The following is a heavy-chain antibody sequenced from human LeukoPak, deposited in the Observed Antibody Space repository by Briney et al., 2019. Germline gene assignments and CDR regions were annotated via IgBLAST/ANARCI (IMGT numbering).Heavy chain of an antibody. CDR2: IYSGGDV. J-gene: IGHJ4*01. D-gene: IGHD5-24*01. Sequence: GGSLRLSCAASGFTVGSNYMSWVRQAPGKGLEWVSLIYSGGDVYYADSVKGRFIISRDNSKNTLYLQMNSLRAEDTAIYYCARVEMGTIMNFWGQGTLVTVSS. CDR3: ARVEMGTIMNF. CDR1: GFTVGSNY. V-gene: IGHV3-53*01.